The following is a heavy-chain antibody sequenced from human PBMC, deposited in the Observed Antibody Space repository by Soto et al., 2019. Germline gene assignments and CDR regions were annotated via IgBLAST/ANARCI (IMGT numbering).Heavy chain of an antibody. D-gene: IGHD4-17*01. CDR1: GGSISSGGYS. J-gene: IGHJ4*02. CDR3: ARSQTTVTSSDY. Sequence: QLQLQESGSGLVKPSQTLSLTCAVSGGSISSGGYSWSWIRQPPGKGLEWIGYIYHSGSTYYNPSLRSRVTRSADRSKNQFALKLSSVTAADRAVYSCARSQTTVTSSDYWGQGTLVTVSS. CDR2: IYHSGST. V-gene: IGHV4-30-2*01.